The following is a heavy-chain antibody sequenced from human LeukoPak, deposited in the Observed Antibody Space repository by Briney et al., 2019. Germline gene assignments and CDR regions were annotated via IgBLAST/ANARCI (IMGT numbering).Heavy chain of an antibody. D-gene: IGHD2-2*01. CDR2: VYYSGST. CDR1: GGSISNCY. V-gene: IGHV4-59*01. CDR3: ARIRSSASPFDS. J-gene: IGHJ4*02. Sequence: SETLSLTCTVSGGSISNCYWGWIRQPPGKGLEWIAYVYYSGSTTYNPSLKSRVTMSVDTTKNQFSLKLSSVTAADTAVYYCARIRSSASPFDSWGQGTLVTVSS.